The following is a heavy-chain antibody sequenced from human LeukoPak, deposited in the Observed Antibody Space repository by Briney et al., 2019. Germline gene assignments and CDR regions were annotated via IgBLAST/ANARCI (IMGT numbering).Heavy chain of an antibody. Sequence: PGGSLRLSCAVSGFTFSSYWMHWVRQAPGKGLVWVSRINSDGSSPTYADSVKGRFTISRDNAKNTLYLQMNSLRAEDTAVYYCARSPNCGGDCSWGQGTLVTVSS. J-gene: IGHJ5*02. CDR3: ARSPNCGGDCS. CDR2: INSDGSSP. D-gene: IGHD2-21*02. CDR1: GFTFSSYW. V-gene: IGHV3-74*03.